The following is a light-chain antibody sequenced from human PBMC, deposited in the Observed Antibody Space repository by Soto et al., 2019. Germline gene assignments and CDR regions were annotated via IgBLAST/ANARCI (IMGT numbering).Light chain of an antibody. CDR1: QSVSSSY. V-gene: IGKV3-20*01. CDR3: QQYGSSRT. CDR2: GAS. Sequence: EIVFTQSPGTLSFSPGERATLSCRASQSVSSSYLAWYQQKPGQAPRLLIYGASSRATGIPDRFSGSGSGTDFTLTISRLEPEDFAVYYCQQYGSSRTFGGGTKVDIK. J-gene: IGKJ4*01.